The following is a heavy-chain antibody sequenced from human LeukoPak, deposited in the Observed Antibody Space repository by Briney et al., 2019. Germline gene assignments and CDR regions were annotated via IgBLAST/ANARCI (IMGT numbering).Heavy chain of an antibody. V-gene: IGHV3-21*04. CDR1: GFTFSTYN. Sequence: GGSLRLSCAASGFTFSTYNMNWVRQAPGEGLEWVSSITSGGTYTYYADSVKGRFTTSRDNSKNTLYLQMNSLRAEDTAVYYCAKSLGDDILTGYYSFDYWGQGTLVTVSS. J-gene: IGHJ4*02. D-gene: IGHD3-9*01. CDR3: AKSLGDDILTGYYSFDY. CDR2: ITSGGTYT.